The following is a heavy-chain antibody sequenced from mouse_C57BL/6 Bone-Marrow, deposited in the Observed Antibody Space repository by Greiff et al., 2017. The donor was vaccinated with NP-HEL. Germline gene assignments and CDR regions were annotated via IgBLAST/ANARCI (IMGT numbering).Heavy chain of an antibody. CDR1: GFNIKDDY. J-gene: IGHJ3*01. V-gene: IGHV14-4*01. D-gene: IGHD1-1*01. CDR2: IDPENGDT. Sequence: EVQLQQSGAELVRPGASVKLSCTASGFNIKDDYMHWVKQRPEQGLEWIGWIDPENGDTEYASKFQGKATITADTSSNTAYLQLSSLTSEDTAVYYCPVSAWFAYWGQGTLVTVSA. CDR3: PVSAWFAY.